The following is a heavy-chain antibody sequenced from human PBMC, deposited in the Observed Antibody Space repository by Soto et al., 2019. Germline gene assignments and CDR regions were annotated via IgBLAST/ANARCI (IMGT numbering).Heavy chain of an antibody. J-gene: IGHJ6*02. CDR3: ARGGIVVVTADHYYGVDV. CDR1: GFTFNKYS. CDR2: ISSSSSYI. V-gene: IGHV3-21*01. Sequence: PGGSLRLSCAASGFTFNKYSMIWVRQAPGKGLEWVSSISSSSSYIYYADSVKGRFTISRDNAKNSLCLQMNSLRAEDTAVYYCARGGIVVVTADHYYGVDVWGQGTTVTVS. D-gene: IGHD2-21*02.